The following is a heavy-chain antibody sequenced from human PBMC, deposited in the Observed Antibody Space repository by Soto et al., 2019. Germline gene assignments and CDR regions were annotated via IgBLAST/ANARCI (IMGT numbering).Heavy chain of an antibody. J-gene: IGHJ5*02. D-gene: IGHD6-19*01. CDR3: ARGDSTGSPTGWFDP. CDR2: ISNYNGDT. Sequence: QVQLVQSGAEVRKPGASVQVSCKASGYTFTRYSINWVRQAPGQGLEWVGWISNYNGDTKYAEKFQGRVTLTTDTFMTTSYMDLRSLTSDDTAMYFCARGDSTGSPTGWFDPWGQGTLVTVLS. V-gene: IGHV1-18*04. CDR1: GYTFTRYS.